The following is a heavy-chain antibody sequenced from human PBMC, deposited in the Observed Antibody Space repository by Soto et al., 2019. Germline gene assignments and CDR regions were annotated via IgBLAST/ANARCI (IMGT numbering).Heavy chain of an antibody. CDR2: ISSSGDII. D-gene: IGHD3-22*01. CDR1: GFTFSDYY. V-gene: IGHV3-11*01. Sequence: WGSWRRSCAASGFTFSDYYMSWIRQAPGKGLEWVSYISSSGDIIYYADSVKGRFTISRDNAKNSLYLQLNSLRAEDTAVYYCARDLGYYASDGYFDYWGQGTVVTVSS. J-gene: IGHJ4*02. CDR3: ARDLGYYASDGYFDY.